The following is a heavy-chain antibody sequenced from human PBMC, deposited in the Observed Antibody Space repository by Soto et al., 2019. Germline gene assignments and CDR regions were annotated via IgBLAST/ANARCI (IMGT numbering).Heavy chain of an antibody. J-gene: IGHJ4*02. Sequence: GGSLRLSCVGSGFIFSNYGMHWVRQAPGKGLEWVAFISYDGSDILYADSVKGRFTISRDNSKSTLFLHMNRPTAEDTAIYFCAIVRVADSSLDHWGQGTLVTVSS. D-gene: IGHD3-10*02. V-gene: IGHV3-30*03. CDR1: GFIFSNYG. CDR2: ISYDGSDI. CDR3: AIVRVADSSLDH.